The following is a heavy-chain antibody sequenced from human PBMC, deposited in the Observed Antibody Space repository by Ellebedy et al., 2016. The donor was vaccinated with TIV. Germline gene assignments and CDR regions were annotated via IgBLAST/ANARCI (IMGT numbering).Heavy chain of an antibody. CDR1: GFTFDDYA. Sequence: SLKISXAASGFTFDDYAMHWVRQAPGKGLEWVSGISWNSGSIGYADPVKGRFTISRDNAKNSLYLQMNSLRAEDTALYYCAKASQAVAGTLSLSDFDYWGQGTLVTVSS. CDR3: AKASQAVAGTLSLSDFDY. J-gene: IGHJ4*02. CDR2: ISWNSGSI. D-gene: IGHD6-19*01. V-gene: IGHV3-9*01.